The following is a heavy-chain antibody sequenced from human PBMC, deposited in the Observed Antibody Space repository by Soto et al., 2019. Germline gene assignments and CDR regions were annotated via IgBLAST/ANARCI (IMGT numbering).Heavy chain of an antibody. CDR1: GYTFTSYG. CDR2: ISAYNGNT. J-gene: IGHJ6*02. D-gene: IGHD6-13*01. Sequence: QVQLVQSGAEVKKPGASVKVSCKASGYTFTSYGISWVRQAPGQGLEWMGWISAYNGNTNYAQKLQGRVTMTTDTSTSKAYRELRSLRSDDTAVYYCARDSSSGYDPYYGMDAWGQGTTVTVSS. CDR3: ARDSSSGYDPYYGMDA. V-gene: IGHV1-18*01.